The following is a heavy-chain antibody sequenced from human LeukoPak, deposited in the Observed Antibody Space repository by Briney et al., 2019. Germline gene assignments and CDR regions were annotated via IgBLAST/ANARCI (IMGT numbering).Heavy chain of an antibody. CDR2: ISSSSSYI. J-gene: IGHJ3*02. CDR1: GFTFSSYS. CDR3: ARDLKRFLEWRDAFDI. Sequence: GGSLRLSCAASGFTFSSYSMNWVRQAPGKGPEWVSSISSSSSYIYYADLVKGRFTISRDNAKNSLYLQMNSLRAEDTAVYYCARDLKRFLEWRDAFDIWGQGTMVTVSS. V-gene: IGHV3-21*01. D-gene: IGHD3-3*01.